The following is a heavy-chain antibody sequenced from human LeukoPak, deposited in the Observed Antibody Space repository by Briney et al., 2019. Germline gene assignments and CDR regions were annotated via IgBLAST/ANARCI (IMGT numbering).Heavy chain of an antibody. CDR2: IRYDGSNK. D-gene: IGHD2-2*02. CDR1: GFTFSSYG. V-gene: IGHV3-30*02. CDR3: AKYCSSTSCYNYANWFDP. J-gene: IGHJ5*02. Sequence: GGSLRLSCAASGFTFSSYGMHWVRQAPGKGLEWVAFIRYDGSNKYYADPVKGRFTISRDNSKNTLYLQMNSLRAEDTAVYYCAKYCSSTSCYNYANWFDPWGQGTLVTVSS.